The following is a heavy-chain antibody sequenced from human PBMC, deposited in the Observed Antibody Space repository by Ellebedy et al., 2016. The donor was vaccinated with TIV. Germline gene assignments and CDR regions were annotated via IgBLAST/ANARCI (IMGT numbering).Heavy chain of an antibody. CDR1: GGSFSGYY. CDR2: INHSGST. V-gene: IGHV4-34*01. Sequence: SETLSLTXAVYGGSFSGYYWNWIRQPPGKGLEWIGEINHSGSTHYNPSLKSRVTLSVDTSKNQFSLKLTSVTAADTAVYYCARISYSSEGKYNYYHYGLDVWGQGTTVTVS. CDR3: ARISYSSEGKYNYYHYGLDV. D-gene: IGHD6-25*01. J-gene: IGHJ6*02.